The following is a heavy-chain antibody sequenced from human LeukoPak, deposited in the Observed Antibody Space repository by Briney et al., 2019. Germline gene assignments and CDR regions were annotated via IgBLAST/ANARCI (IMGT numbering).Heavy chain of an antibody. V-gene: IGHV4-34*01. Sequence: SETLSLTCAVYGGSFSGYYWSWIRQPPGKGLEWIGEINHSGSTNYNPSLKSRVTISVDRSKNQFSLKLSSVTAADTAVYYCAREPIVGATEAYYWGQGTLVTVSS. CDR2: INHSGST. CDR1: GGSFSGYY. J-gene: IGHJ4*02. CDR3: AREPIVGATEAYY. D-gene: IGHD1-26*01.